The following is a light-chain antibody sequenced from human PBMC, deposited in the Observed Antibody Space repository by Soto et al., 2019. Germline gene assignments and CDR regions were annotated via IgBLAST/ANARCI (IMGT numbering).Light chain of an antibody. J-gene: IGKJ5*01. CDR1: QSVSSN. CDR2: GAS. V-gene: IGKV3D-15*01. CDR3: QQYNNWFIT. Sequence: EIVMTQSPATLSVSPGERATLSCRASQSVSSNLAWYQQKPGQAPRLLIYGASIRATGIPARFSGSGSGTEFTLTISSLQSEDFVVYYCQQYNNWFITFGQGTRLEIK.